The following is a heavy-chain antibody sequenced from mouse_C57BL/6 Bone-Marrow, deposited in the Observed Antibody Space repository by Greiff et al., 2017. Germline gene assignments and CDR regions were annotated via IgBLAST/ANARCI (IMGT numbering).Heavy chain of an antibody. CDR3: ARRHYGSSHWYFDV. V-gene: IGHV1-81*01. CDR1: GYTFTSYG. J-gene: IGHJ1*03. CDR2: IYPRSGNT. Sequence: VMLVESGAELARPGASVKLSCKASGYTFTSYGISWVKQRTGQGLEWIGEIYPRSGNTYYNEKFKGKATLTADKSSSTAYMELRSLTSEDSAVYFCARRHYGSSHWYFDVWGTGTTVTVSS. D-gene: IGHD1-1*01.